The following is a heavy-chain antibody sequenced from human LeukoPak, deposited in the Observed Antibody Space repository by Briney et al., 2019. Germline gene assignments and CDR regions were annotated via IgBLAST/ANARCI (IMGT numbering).Heavy chain of an antibody. V-gene: IGHV3-23*01. CDR3: AKREIWLGVYYMDV. D-gene: IGHD3-10*01. CDR2: TSGSGGST. Sequence: GGSLRLSCAVSGLTFSSYAMNWVRQAPGKGLEWVSTTSGSGGSTHYADSVKGRFTISRDNSKNTLYLQMNSLRAEDTAVYYCAKREIWLGVYYMDVWGKGTTVTVSS. J-gene: IGHJ6*03. CDR1: GLTFSSYA.